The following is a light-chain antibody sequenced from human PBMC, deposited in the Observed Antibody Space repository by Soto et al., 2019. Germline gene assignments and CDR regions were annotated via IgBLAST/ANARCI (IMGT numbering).Light chain of an antibody. CDR3: CSNAAGSTYV. V-gene: IGLV2-23*01. CDR2: EAS. J-gene: IGLJ1*01. Sequence: QSVLTQPASVSGSPGQSITTSCTGTSSDVGSHNLVSWYQQYPGKAPKLIIFEASKRPSGVSNRFSGSKSGSTASLTISGLQDEDEADYYCCSNAAGSTYVFGTGTKVTVL. CDR1: SSDVGSHNL.